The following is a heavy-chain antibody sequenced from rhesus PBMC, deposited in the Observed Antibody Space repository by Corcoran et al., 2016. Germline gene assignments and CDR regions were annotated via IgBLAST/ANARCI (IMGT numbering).Heavy chain of an antibody. CDR1: GGSISSGYYY. V-gene: IGHV4-122*02. J-gene: IGHJ4*01. CDR2: ITYSGST. CDR3: ARDSDIVVVVSATSFDY. Sequence: QVQLQESGPGLVKPSETLSLTCAVSGGSISSGYYYWSWIRQPPGKGMECIGYITYSGSTSYNPSLKSRVTSSRYTSKNQFSLKLSSVTAADTAVYYCARDSDIVVVVSATSFDYWGQGVLVTVSS. D-gene: IGHD2-8*01.